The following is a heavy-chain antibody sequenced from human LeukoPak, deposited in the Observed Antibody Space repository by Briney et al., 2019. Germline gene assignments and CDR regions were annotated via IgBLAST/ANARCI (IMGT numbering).Heavy chain of an antibody. CDR2: LSASGGST. CDR1: GLTFSRYV. J-gene: IGHJ4*02. D-gene: IGHD3-22*01. CDR3: AKVGHYYDSSGYLDY. Sequence: GGSLRLSCASSGLTFSRYVMGWVRQAPGKGLEWVSTLSASGGSTFYAASVKGRFTVSRDNSKNTLYLQMNSLRAEDTAVYYCAKVGHYYDSSGYLDYWGQGTLVTVSS. V-gene: IGHV3-23*01.